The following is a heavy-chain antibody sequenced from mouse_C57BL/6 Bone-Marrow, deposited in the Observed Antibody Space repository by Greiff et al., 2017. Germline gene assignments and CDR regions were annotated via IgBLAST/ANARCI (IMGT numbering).Heavy chain of an antibody. CDR1: GFNIKDDY. CDR3: TTSRYFDV. J-gene: IGHJ1*03. Sequence: EVQLMESGAELVRPGASVKLSCTASGFNIKDDYMHWVKQRPEQGLEWIGWIDPENGDTEYASKFQGKATITADTSSNTAYLQLSSLTSEDTAVYYCTTSRYFDVWGTGTTDTVST. CDR2: IDPENGDT. V-gene: IGHV14-4*01.